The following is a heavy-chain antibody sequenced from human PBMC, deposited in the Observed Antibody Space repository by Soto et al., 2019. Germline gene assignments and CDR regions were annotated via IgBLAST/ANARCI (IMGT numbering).Heavy chain of an antibody. J-gene: IGHJ4*01. CDR2: ISSNGGST. CDR1: GFTFSSYA. D-gene: IGHD5-12*01. Sequence: EVQLVESGGGLVQPGGSLRLSCAASGFTFSSYAMHWVRQAPGKGLEYVSAISSNGGSTDYANSVKGRFTISRDNSKNTLYLQMGSLRAEDMAVYYCARGSNGYHFDYWGHGTLVTVSS. CDR3: ARGSNGYHFDY. V-gene: IGHV3-64*01.